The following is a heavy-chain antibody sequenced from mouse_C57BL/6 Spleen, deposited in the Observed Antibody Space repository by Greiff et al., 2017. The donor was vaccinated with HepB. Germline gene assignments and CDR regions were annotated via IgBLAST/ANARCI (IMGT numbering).Heavy chain of an antibody. J-gene: IGHJ3*01. D-gene: IGHD2-4*01. Sequence: EVKLVESGGGLVKPGGSLKLSCAASGFTFSSYTMSWVRQTPEKRLEWVATISSGGGNTYYPDSVKGRFTISRDNAKNTLYLQMSSLRSEDTALYYCARRGFYDYDQFAYWGQGTLVTVSA. CDR1: GFTFSSYT. CDR2: ISSGGGNT. CDR3: ARRGFYDYDQFAY. V-gene: IGHV5-9*01.